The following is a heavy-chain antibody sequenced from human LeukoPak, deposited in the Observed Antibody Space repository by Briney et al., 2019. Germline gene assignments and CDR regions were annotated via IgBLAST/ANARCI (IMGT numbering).Heavy chain of an antibody. CDR1: GFTFSNYG. D-gene: IGHD6-19*01. Sequence: PGGSLRLSCAASGFTFSNYGMSWVRQAPGKGLEWVSTIIGSGGSTYYADSVKGRFTISRDNTKNTLYLQMNSLRAEDTAVYYCARDAGAVAGRVFDYWGQGTLVTVSS. J-gene: IGHJ4*02. CDR2: IIGSGGST. CDR3: ARDAGAVAGRVFDY. V-gene: IGHV3-23*01.